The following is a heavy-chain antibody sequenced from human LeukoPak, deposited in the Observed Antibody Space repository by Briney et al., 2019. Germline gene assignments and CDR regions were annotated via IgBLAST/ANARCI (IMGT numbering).Heavy chain of an antibody. D-gene: IGHD3-10*01. CDR2: ITDTGDKT. CDR3: AKMTDSTPYSSGTFDS. CDR1: GFPLRSYA. Sequence: GGSLRLSCSASGFPLRSYAMGWVRQAPGKGLEWVSAITDTGDKTYYADSVKGRFTISRDNSRNTLYLHMSRLRAEDTALFYCAKMTDSTPYSSGTFDSWGQGTLVTVST. J-gene: IGHJ4*02. V-gene: IGHV3-23*01.